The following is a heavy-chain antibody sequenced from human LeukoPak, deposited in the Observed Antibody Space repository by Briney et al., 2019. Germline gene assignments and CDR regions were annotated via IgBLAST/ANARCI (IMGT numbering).Heavy chain of an antibody. CDR1: GFTFDDYA. CDR3: AKDSGSYSTSFDY. Sequence: PGRSLRLSCAASGFTFDDYAMHWVRQAPGKGLEWGSGISWNSGSIGYADSVEGRFTIPRDNAKNSLYLQMNSLRAEDMALYSCAKDSGSYSTSFDYWGQGTLVTVSS. V-gene: IGHV3-9*03. CDR2: ISWNSGSI. D-gene: IGHD1-26*01. J-gene: IGHJ4*02.